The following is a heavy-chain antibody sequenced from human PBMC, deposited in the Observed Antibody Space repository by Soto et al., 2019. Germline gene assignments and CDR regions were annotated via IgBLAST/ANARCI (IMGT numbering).Heavy chain of an antibody. CDR2: INAGNGNT. V-gene: IGHV1-3*01. CDR1: GYTFTSYA. Sequence: ASVKVSCKASGYTFTSYAMHWVRQAPGQRLEWMGWINAGNGNTKYSQKFQGRVTITRDTSASTAYMELSSLRSEDTAVYYCASGVEGYCSGGSCYARGWFDPWGQGTLVTVPQ. D-gene: IGHD2-15*01. J-gene: IGHJ5*02. CDR3: ASGVEGYCSGGSCYARGWFDP.